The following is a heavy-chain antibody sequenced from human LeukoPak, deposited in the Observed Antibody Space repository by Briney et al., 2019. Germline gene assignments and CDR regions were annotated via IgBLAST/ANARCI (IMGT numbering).Heavy chain of an antibody. CDR1: GVSIRSTNYY. D-gene: IGHD3-3*01. CDR2: INHSGST. V-gene: IGHV4-39*07. J-gene: IGHJ4*02. CDR3: ARRGFLEWLFSDFDY. Sequence: SETLTLTCSVSGVSIRSTNYYWGWIRQPPGKGLEWIGEINHSGSTNYNPSLKSRVTISVDTSKNQFSLKLSSVTAADTAVYYCARRGFLEWLFSDFDYWGQGTLVTVSS.